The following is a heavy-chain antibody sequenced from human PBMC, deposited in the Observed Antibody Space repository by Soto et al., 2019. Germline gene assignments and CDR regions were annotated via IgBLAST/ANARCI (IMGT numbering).Heavy chain of an antibody. CDR1: GGSISSYY. J-gene: IGHJ3*02. CDR2: IYYSGST. V-gene: IGHV4-59*01. D-gene: IGHD6-19*01. CDR3: ARFADSSGWSRGAFDI. Sequence: SETLSLTCTVSGGSISSYYWSWIRQPPGKGLEWIGYIYYSGSTNYNPSLKSRVTISVDTSKNQFSLKLSSVTAADTAVYYCARFADSSGWSRGAFDIWGQGTMVTVSS.